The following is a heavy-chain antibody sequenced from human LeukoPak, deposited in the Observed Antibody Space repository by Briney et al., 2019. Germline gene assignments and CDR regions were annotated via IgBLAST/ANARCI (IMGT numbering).Heavy chain of an antibody. Sequence: PGGSLRLSCAASGFTFSSYSMNWVRQAPGKGLEWVSSISSSSSYIYYADSVKGRFTISRDNAKNSLYLQMNSLRAEDTAVYYCARASRGDIVVVPAAGEVYYYYYGMDVWGQGTTVTVSS. CDR2: ISSSSSYI. CDR1: GFTFSSYS. CDR3: ARASRGDIVVVPAAGEVYYYYYGMDV. J-gene: IGHJ6*02. V-gene: IGHV3-21*01. D-gene: IGHD2-2*01.